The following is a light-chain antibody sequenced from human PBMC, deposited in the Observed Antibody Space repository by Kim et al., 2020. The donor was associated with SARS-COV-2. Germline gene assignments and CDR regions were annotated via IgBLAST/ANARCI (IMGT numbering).Light chain of an antibody. V-gene: IGLV2-14*03. CDR3: SSYTSSNTWV. CDR1: SSDVGTYNH. Sequence: QSALTQPASVSGSPGQSITISCTGTSSDVGTYNHVSWYQQHPGKAPKLMIYDVSKWPSGISNRFSGSKSGNTASLTISGLQAEDEADYYCSSYTSSNTWVFGGGTQLTVL. J-gene: IGLJ3*02. CDR2: DVS.